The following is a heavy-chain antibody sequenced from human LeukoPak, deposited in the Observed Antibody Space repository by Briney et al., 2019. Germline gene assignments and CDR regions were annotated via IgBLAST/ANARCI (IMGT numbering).Heavy chain of an antibody. CDR3: ARLRQGISAHPYDFWSGYYYMDV. Sequence: PSETLSLTCTVSGGFISSYYWSWIRQPPGRGLEWIGYIYTSGSTNYNPSLKSRVTISVDTSKNQFSLKLSSVTAADTAVYYCARLRQGISAHPYDFWSGYYYMDVWGKGTTVTVSS. J-gene: IGHJ6*03. CDR2: IYTSGST. D-gene: IGHD3-3*01. V-gene: IGHV4-4*09. CDR1: GGFISSYY.